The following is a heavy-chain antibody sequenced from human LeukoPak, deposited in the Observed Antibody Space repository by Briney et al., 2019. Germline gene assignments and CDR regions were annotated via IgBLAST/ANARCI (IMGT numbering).Heavy chain of an antibody. CDR2: ISTSGGAT. D-gene: IGHD1-26*01. J-gene: IGHJ4*02. Sequence: PGGSLRLSCAASGFTFTDSAMSWVRQAPGKGLEWVSAISTSGGATIYTDSVKDRFTISRDNSKNTLYLQMNSLRAEDTAIYYCAKGGSYAPLDYWGQGTLVTVSS. V-gene: IGHV3-23*01. CDR3: AKGGSYAPLDY. CDR1: GFTFTDSA.